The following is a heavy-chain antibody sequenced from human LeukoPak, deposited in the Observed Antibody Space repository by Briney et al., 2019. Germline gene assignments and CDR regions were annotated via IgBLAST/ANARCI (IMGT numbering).Heavy chain of an antibody. CDR2: ISYDGSNK. Sequence: GGSLRLSCAASGFTFSSYAMSWVRQAPGKGLEWVAVISYDGSNKYYADSVKGRFTISRDNSKNTLCLQMNSLRAEDTAVYYCASSMIVVVGYFDYWGQGTLVTVSS. CDR3: ASSMIVVVGYFDY. J-gene: IGHJ4*02. V-gene: IGHV3-30-3*01. CDR1: GFTFSSYA. D-gene: IGHD3-22*01.